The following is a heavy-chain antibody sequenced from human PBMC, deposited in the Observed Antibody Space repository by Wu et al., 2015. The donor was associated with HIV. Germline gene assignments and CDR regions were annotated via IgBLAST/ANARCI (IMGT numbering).Heavy chain of an antibody. J-gene: IGHJ4*02. Sequence: QVQLEQSGSEVKEPQTSVTMSCKASGYIFSDYYIHWVRQAPGQGLEWVGMTNPNGGRTRFARRLLGRATMSRDTSTSTIKLSLKYLESEDTAVYYCARVYYGSGSYYHFDFWGQGTLVTVSS. CDR1: GYIFSDYY. V-gene: IGHV1-46*04. CDR2: TNPNGGRT. CDR3: ARVYYGSGSYYHFDF. D-gene: IGHD3-10*01.